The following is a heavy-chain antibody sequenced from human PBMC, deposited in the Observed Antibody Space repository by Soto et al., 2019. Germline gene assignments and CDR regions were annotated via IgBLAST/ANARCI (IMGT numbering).Heavy chain of an antibody. J-gene: IGHJ4*02. CDR3: ARLPGITTLRRDY. CDR1: GGSISSSSYY. V-gene: IGHV4-39*01. Sequence: QLQLQESGPGLVKPSETLSLTCTVSGGSISSSSYYWGWIRQPPGKGLEWIGSIYYTGSTYYTPSRESRVTISVGTSKNQFSLKLSSVTAADTAVFYCARLPGITTLRRDYWGQGTLVTVSS. CDR2: IYYTGST. D-gene: IGHD3-3*01.